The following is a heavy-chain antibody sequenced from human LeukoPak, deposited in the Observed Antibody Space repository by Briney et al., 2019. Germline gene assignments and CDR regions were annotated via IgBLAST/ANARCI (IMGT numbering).Heavy chain of an antibody. Sequence: ASVKVSCKASGYTFTSYDINWVRQATGQGLEWMGWMNPNSGNTGYAQKFQGRVTMTRNTSISTAYTELSSLRSEDTAVYYCARGALPLLRGGGDYWGQGTLVTVSS. D-gene: IGHD2-15*01. CDR2: MNPNSGNT. CDR3: ARGALPLLRGGGDY. CDR1: GYTFTSYD. J-gene: IGHJ4*02. V-gene: IGHV1-8*01.